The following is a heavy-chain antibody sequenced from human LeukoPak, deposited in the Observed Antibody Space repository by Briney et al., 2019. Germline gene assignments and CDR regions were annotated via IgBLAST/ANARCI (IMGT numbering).Heavy chain of an antibody. Sequence: GGSLRLSCATSGFTFSNYWMTWVRQAPGKGLEWVASIREDGSEKDYVDSVKGRFTISRDNAKNSLYLQMNSLRAEDTAVYYCARSYDYIWGTYRPFYYFDYWGQGTMVTASS. V-gene: IGHV3-7*01. CDR2: IREDGSEK. CDR1: GFTFSNYW. D-gene: IGHD3-16*02. J-gene: IGHJ4*02. CDR3: ARSYDYIWGTYRPFYYFDY.